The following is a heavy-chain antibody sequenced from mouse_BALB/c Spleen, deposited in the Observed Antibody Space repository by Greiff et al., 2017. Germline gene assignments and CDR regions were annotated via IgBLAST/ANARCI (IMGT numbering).Heavy chain of an antibody. Sequence: EVQLQQSGAELVRSGASVKLSCTASGFNIKDYYMHWVKQRPEQGLEWIGWIDPENGDTEYAPKFQGKATMTADTSSNTAYLQLSSLTSEDTAVYCGNAPYYGNPSWFAYWGQGTLVTVSA. D-gene: IGHD2-10*01. J-gene: IGHJ3*01. CDR1: GFNIKDYY. CDR3: NAPYYGNPSWFAY. V-gene: IGHV14-4*02. CDR2: IDPENGDT.